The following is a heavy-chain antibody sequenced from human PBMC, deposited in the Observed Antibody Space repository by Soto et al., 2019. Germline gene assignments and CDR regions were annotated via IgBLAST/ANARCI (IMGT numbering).Heavy chain of an antibody. Sequence: QVQLVQSGAEVKKPGSSVKVSCKASGGTFSSYAVSWVRQAPGQGLEWMGGIIPIFGTADYAQKFQGRVTITADESTSTADRELSSLRSEDTAVYYCASSGYCSGGSCSYPQYYYYGMDVWGQGTTVTVSS. CDR2: IIPIFGTA. V-gene: IGHV1-69*12. J-gene: IGHJ6*02. D-gene: IGHD2-15*01. CDR3: ASSGYCSGGSCSYPQYYYYGMDV. CDR1: GGTFSSYA.